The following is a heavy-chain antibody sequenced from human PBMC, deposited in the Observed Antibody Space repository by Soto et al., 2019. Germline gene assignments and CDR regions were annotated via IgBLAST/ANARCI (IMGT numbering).Heavy chain of an antibody. J-gene: IGHJ6*02. CDR3: ARVRVRGGLYYHYGMDG. D-gene: IGHD3-10*01. Sequence: SETLSLTCAVYGGSFSGYYWSWIRQPPGKGLEWIGEINHSGSTNYNPSLKSRVTISVDTSKNQFSLKLSSVTAADTAVYYCARVRVRGGLYYHYGMDGWGQGTTVTVSS. CDR1: GGSFSGYY. V-gene: IGHV4-34*01. CDR2: INHSGST.